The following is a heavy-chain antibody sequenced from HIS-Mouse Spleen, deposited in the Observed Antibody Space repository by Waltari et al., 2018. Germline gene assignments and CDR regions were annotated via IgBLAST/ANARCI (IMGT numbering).Heavy chain of an antibody. CDR2: INPNSGGT. Sequence: QVQLVQSGAEVKKPGASVKVSCKASGYNFTGYYMHWVRPAPGQGLEWMGWINPNSGGTNYAQKFQGRVTMTRDTSISTAYMELSRLRSDDTAVYYCARAEYIAVAGPFDYWGQGTLVTVSS. D-gene: IGHD6-19*01. V-gene: IGHV1-2*02. CDR1: GYNFTGYY. J-gene: IGHJ4*02. CDR3: ARAEYIAVAGPFDY.